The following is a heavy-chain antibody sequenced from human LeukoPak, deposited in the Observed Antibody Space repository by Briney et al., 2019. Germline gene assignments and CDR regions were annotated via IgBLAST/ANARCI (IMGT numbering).Heavy chain of an antibody. CDR3: ARVGQSSRWYDNWVDP. Sequence: GASVKVSCKASGYTFTSYYMHWVRQAPGQGLEWMGIINPSGGSTSYAQKFQGRVTMTRDTSTSTVYMELSSLRSDDTAVYYCARVGQSSRWYDNWVDPWGQGNPGTVSP. D-gene: IGHD6-13*01. J-gene: IGHJ5*01. V-gene: IGHV1-46*01. CDR1: GYTFTSYY. CDR2: INPSGGST.